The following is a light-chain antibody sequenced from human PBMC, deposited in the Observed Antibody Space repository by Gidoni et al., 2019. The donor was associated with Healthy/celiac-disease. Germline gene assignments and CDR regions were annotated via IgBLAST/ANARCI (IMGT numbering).Light chain of an antibody. J-gene: IGLJ1*01. Sequence: QSALTQPASVSGSPGQSITISCTGTSSDVGSYNLVSWYPQHPGKAPKLMIYEGRKRPSGVSNRFSGSKSGNTASLTISGLQAEDEADYYCCSYAGSSTYVFGTGTKVTV. CDR2: EGR. CDR1: SSDVGSYNL. V-gene: IGLV2-23*01. CDR3: CSYAGSSTYV.